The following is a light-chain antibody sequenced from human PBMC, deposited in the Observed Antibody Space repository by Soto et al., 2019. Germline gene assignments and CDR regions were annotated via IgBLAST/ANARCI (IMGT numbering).Light chain of an antibody. V-gene: IGKV1-5*01. CDR2: DAS. Sequence: DIQMTQSPSTLSASVGDRVTITCPASQSISSWLAWYQQKPGKAPKLLIYDASSLESGVPSRFSGSGSGTEFTLTISSLQPDDFATYYCQQYNSYSRTFGQGTKV. CDR1: QSISSW. CDR3: QQYNSYSRT. J-gene: IGKJ1*01.